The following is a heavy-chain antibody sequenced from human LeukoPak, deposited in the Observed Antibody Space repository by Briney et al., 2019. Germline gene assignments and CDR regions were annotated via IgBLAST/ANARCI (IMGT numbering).Heavy chain of an antibody. J-gene: IGHJ5*02. CDR1: GFSFSSFA. D-gene: IGHD4-17*01. CDR3: TKAPNGDYVGAFDP. Sequence: GGSLTLSCAASGFSFSSFAMTWVRQAPGKGLEWVSSITGGHYPTYNTDSGKGRFNISRDNYKTTLYLQMNSVRADDTAVYYCTKAPNGDYVGAFDPWGQGTLVTVSS. V-gene: IGHV3-23*01. CDR2: ITGGHYPT.